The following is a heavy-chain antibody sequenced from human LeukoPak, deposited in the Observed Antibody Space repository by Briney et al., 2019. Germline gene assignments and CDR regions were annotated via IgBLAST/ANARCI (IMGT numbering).Heavy chain of an antibody. D-gene: IGHD3-3*01. CDR3: ARDQAFSYYHYFMDV. CDR1: GYTFSSYY. CDR2: INPTGTDT. J-gene: IGHJ6*03. Sequence: ASVKLSCKASGYTFSSYYMHWVRQSPGQGLEWMGAINPTGTDTIYAQTFQGRVTMTRDLSTSTVYMELSSLRSEDTAVYYCARDQAFSYYHYFMDVWGKGTTVTVSS. V-gene: IGHV1-46*01.